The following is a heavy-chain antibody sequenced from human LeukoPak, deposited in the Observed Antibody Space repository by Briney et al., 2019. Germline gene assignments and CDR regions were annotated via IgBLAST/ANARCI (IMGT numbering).Heavy chain of an antibody. CDR1: GFTFGDYV. CDR2: ISWEGDTT. D-gene: IGHD3-10*01. J-gene: IGHJ4*02. V-gene: IGHV3-43D*04. CDR3: TRDTDYGSATNYIDH. Sequence: GGSLSLFCAASGFTFGDYVVHWVRRAPGKGLEWVSLISWEGDTTYYAGSVRGRFTISRDNSKNSLYLQMNSLTADDTAFYYCTRDTDYGSATNYIDHWGQGTLVSVSS.